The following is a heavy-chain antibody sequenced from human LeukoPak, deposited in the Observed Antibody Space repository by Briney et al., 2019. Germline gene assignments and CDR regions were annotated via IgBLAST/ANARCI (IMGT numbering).Heavy chain of an antibody. CDR3: ARGGSGAYCPDF. D-gene: IGHD3-10*01. J-gene: IGHJ4*02. CDR1: GYTFTNNA. Sequence: ASVKVSCKTSGYTFTNNAITWVRQAPGQGLEWMGWIGTYSGNKNLAQKFQGRVTMTTDTPTSTAYMELKSLRSDDTAVYFRARGGSGAYCPDFWGQGTLVIVSS. V-gene: IGHV1-18*01. CDR2: IGTYSGNK.